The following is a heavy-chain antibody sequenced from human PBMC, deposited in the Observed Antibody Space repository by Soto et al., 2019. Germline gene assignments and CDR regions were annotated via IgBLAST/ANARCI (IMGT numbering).Heavy chain of an antibody. J-gene: IGHJ4*02. Sequence: PGGSLRLSCAASGFTFTDYALSWVRQAPGKGLEWVATISGIGGSTYLADSVKGRLSISRDNSKNTVSLLMNSLRAEDTAVYFCARGSSGYISSWYYFDSWGRGTMVTVSA. CDR1: GFTFTDYA. D-gene: IGHD6-13*01. CDR3: ARGSSGYISSWYYFDS. V-gene: IGHV3-23*01. CDR2: ISGIGGST.